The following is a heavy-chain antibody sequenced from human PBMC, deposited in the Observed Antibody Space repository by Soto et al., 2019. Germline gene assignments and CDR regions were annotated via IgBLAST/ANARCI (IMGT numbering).Heavy chain of an antibody. CDR2: ITGTGGNT. CDR3: ARIRGYWYGLDV. Sequence: GGSLRLSCAGSGFTLSTYGMSWVRQAPGKGLEWVSAITGTGGNTYYVDSVKGRFTSSRDNSKNMLYLQMNSVRVEDTAVYYCARIRGYWYGLDVWGQGTTVTVSS. J-gene: IGHJ6*02. CDR1: GFTLSTYG. V-gene: IGHV3-23*01.